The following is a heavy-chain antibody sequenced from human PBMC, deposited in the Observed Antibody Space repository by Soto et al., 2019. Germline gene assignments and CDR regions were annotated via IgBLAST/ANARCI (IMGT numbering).Heavy chain of an antibody. D-gene: IGHD6-13*01. CDR3: ARDFAAAGDYYCYGMDV. V-gene: IGHV1-18*01. Sequence: QVQLVQSGAEVRKPGASVKVSCKASGYTFTSYGISWVRQAPGQGLEWMGWISAYNGNTNSAQKLQGRVTMTTDTSTSTAYMELRSLRSDDTAVYYCARDFAAAGDYYCYGMDVWGQGTTVTVSS. J-gene: IGHJ6*02. CDR2: ISAYNGNT. CDR1: GYTFTSYG.